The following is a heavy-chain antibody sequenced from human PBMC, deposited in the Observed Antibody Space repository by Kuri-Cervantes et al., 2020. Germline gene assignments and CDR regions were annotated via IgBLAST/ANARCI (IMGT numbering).Heavy chain of an antibody. CDR1: GFTFSSYG. J-gene: IGHJ6*03. CDR2: IWYDGSNK. V-gene: IGHV3-30*02. D-gene: IGHD3-3*01. CDR3: AKSVLRLLYYMDV. Sequence: GGSLRLSCAASGFTFSSYGMHWVRQAPGKGLEWVAVIWYDGSNKYYADSVKGRFTISRDNSKNTLYLQINSVRVEDTAVYYCAKSVLRLLYYMDVWGKGTTVTVSS.